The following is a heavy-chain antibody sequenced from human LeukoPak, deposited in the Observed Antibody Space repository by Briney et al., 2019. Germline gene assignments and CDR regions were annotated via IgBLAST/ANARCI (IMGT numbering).Heavy chain of an antibody. J-gene: IGHJ4*02. CDR2: IYYSGST. CDR3: ARGGIAAAAPGVDY. CDR1: GYSISSGYY. D-gene: IGHD6-13*01. V-gene: IGHV4-38-2*02. Sequence: SETLSLTCTVSGYSISSGYYWGWIRQPPGKGLEWIGSIYYSGSTYYNPSLKSRVTISVDTSKNQFSLKLSSVTAADTAVYYCARGGIAAAAPGVDYWGQGTLVTVSS.